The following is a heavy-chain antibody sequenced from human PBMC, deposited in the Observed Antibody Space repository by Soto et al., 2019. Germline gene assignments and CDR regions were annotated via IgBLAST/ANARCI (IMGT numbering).Heavy chain of an antibody. J-gene: IGHJ4*02. CDR2: VYTSGNV. CDR3: TRGGSDPWSGPFDY. V-gene: IGHV4-4*07. D-gene: IGHD3-3*01. Sequence: SETLSLTCTVSCGSISHYSCNWIRQPAGKGLEWIGRVYTSGNVNYNPSLKSRVTMSVDTSKNQFSLKLTSVTAADTAVYYCTRGGSDPWSGPFDYWGQGALVTVSS. CDR1: CGSISHYS.